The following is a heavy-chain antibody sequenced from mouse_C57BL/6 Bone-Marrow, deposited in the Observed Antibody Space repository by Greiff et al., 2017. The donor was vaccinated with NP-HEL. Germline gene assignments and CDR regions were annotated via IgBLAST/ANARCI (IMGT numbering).Heavy chain of an antibody. V-gene: IGHV1-80*01. CDR2: IYPGDGDT. D-gene: IGHD1-1*01. CDR3: ARREPYGSSYLYYFDY. J-gene: IGHJ2*01. Sequence: QVQLQQSGAELVKPGASVKISCKASGYAFSSYWMNWVKQRPGKGLEWIGQIYPGDGDTNYNGKFKGKATLTADKSSSTAYMQLSSLTSEDAAVYVGARREPYGSSYLYYFDYWGQGTTLTVSS. CDR1: GYAFSSYW.